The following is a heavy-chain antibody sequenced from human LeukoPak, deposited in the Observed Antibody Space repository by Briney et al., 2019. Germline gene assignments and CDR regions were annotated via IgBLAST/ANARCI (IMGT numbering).Heavy chain of an antibody. CDR3: ARDGYYYYGMDV. CDR2: IYTRGST. J-gene: IGHJ6*02. Sequence: SQTLSLTCTVSGGSISSGSYYWRWIRQPAGKGLEWIRRIYTRGSTNYNPSLKSRVTISVDTSKNQFSLTLSSVTAADTAVYYCARDGYYYYGMDVWGQGTTVTVSS. V-gene: IGHV4-61*02. CDR1: GGSISSGSYY.